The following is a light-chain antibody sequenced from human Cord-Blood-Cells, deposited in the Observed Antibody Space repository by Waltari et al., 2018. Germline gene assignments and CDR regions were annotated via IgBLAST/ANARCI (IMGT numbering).Light chain of an antibody. Sequence: EIGLTQSPPTLSLSPGERHTLSCMANQSVRSYLARYQQKPGQAPRLLIYDAANIATGIPARFSGSGSGTDFTLTISSLEPEDFAVYYCQQRSNWRTFGQGTKVEIK. CDR3: QQRSNWRT. J-gene: IGKJ1*01. CDR1: QSVRSY. CDR2: DAA. V-gene: IGKV3-11*01.